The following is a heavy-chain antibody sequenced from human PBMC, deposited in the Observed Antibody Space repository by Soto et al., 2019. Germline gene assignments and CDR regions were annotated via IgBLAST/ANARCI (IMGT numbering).Heavy chain of an antibody. J-gene: IGHJ4*02. V-gene: IGHV4-39*01. CDR1: GGSISSSSYY. D-gene: IGHD6-19*01. CDR3: ARLLPLYSSGWYKYYFDY. Sequence: QLQLQESGPGLVKPSETLSLTCTVSGGSISSSSYYWGWIRQPPGKGLEWIGSIYYSGSTYYNPSLKSRVTISVDTSKNQFSLKLSSVTAADTAVYYCARLLPLYSSGWYKYYFDYWGQGTLVTVSS. CDR2: IYYSGST.